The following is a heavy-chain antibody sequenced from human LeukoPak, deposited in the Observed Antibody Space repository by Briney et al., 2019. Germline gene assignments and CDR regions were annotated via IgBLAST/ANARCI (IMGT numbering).Heavy chain of an antibody. J-gene: IGHJ6*02. V-gene: IGHV3-11*05. CDR1: GFSFSDYY. Sequence: GGSLRLSCAASGFSFSDYYMTWIRQAPGKGPEWVSHISRSSTYTNYADSVKGRVTISRDNAKNSLYLQMNSLRAEDTAVYYCARDTDITIGCMDVWGQGTTVTVSS. CDR2: ISRSSTYT. CDR3: ARDTDITIGCMDV. D-gene: IGHD3-10*01.